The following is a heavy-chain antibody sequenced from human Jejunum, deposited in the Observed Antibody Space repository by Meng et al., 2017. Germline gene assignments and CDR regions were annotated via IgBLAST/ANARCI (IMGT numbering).Heavy chain of an antibody. J-gene: IGHJ4*02. D-gene: IGHD6-13*01. CDR2: IYPGDSDT. V-gene: IGHV5-51*01. Sequence: GGSLRLSCKGSGYSFTNYRIGWVRQMPGKGLEWMGIIYPGDSDTRYSPSFQGQVTISADKSSSTAYLQWSSLKASDTAMYYCARLGVSYSSTAHFNYWGQGTLVTVSS. CDR3: ARLGVSYSSTAHFNY. CDR1: GYSFTNYR.